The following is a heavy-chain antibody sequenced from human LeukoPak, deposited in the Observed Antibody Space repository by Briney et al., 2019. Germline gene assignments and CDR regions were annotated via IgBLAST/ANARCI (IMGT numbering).Heavy chain of an antibody. CDR2: INPSGGST. CDR1: GYTFTSYY. J-gene: IGHJ4*02. V-gene: IGHV1-46*01. D-gene: IGHD3-22*01. CDR3: ARETVNYYDSSGYCYVHAPPDY. Sequence: ASVKVSCKASGYTFTSYYMHWVRQAPGQGLEWMGIINPSGGSTSYAQKFQGRVTMTRDMSTSTVYMELSSLRSEDTAVYYCARETVNYYDSSGYCYVHAPPDYWGQGTLVTVSS.